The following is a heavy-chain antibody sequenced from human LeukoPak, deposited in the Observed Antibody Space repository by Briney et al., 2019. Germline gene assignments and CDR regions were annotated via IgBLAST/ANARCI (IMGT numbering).Heavy chain of an antibody. CDR2: IRNSGSTI. V-gene: IGHV3-48*04. D-gene: IGHD2-21*01. CDR3: ARERGDCGGDCLDY. J-gene: IGHJ4*02. Sequence: PSETLSLTCAVSGGSISSSNWWSWVRQAPGKGLEWVSYIRNSGSTIFYADSVKGRFTISRDNAKNSLYLQMNSLRAEDTAVYYCARERGDCGGDCLDYWGQGTLVTVSS. CDR1: GGSISSSN.